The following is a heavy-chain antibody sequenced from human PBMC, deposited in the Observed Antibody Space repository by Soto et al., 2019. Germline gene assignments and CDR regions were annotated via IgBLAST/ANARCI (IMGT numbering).Heavy chain of an antibody. CDR3: ARGGYDSSGYPY. CDR2: INWNGGST. J-gene: IGHJ4*02. D-gene: IGHD3-22*01. Sequence: GGSLRLSCAAPGFTFDDYGMSWVRQAPGKGLEWVSGINWNGGSTGYADSVKGRFTISRDNAKNSLYLQMNSLRAEDTALYYCARGGYDSSGYPYWGQGTLVTVSS. V-gene: IGHV3-20*04. CDR1: GFTFDDYG.